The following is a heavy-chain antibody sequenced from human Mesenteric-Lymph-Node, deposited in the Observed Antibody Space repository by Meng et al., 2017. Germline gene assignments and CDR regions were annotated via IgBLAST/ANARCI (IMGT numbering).Heavy chain of an antibody. CDR1: GGSISSGDYY. CDR3: ARDLGVATSIAGFVY. V-gene: IGHV4-30-4*01. Sequence: QVQLQESGPGLVKPSQTLSLICTVSGGSISSGDYYWSWIRQPPGKGLEWIGYIYYSGSTYYNPSLKSRVIISVDTSKNQFSLRLSSVTAADTAVYYCARDLGVATSIAGFVYWGQGTLVTVSS. D-gene: IGHD5-12*01. CDR2: IYYSGST. J-gene: IGHJ4*02.